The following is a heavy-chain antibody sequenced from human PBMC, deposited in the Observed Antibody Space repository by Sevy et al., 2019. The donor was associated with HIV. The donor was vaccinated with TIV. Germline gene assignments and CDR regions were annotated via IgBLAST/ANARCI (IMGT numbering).Heavy chain of an antibody. J-gene: IGHJ4*02. CDR2: IIPIFGTA. D-gene: IGHD3-16*01. Sequence: ASVKVSCKASGGTFSSYAISWVRQAPGQGLEWMGGIIPIFGTANDAQKFQGRVTITADESTSTAYMELSSLRSEDTAVYYCARGRGEYYFDYWGQGTLVTVSS. V-gene: IGHV1-69*13. CDR3: ARGRGEYYFDY. CDR1: GGTFSSYA.